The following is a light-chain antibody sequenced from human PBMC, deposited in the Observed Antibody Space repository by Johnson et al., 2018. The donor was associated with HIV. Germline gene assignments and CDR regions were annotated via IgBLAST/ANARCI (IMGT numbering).Light chain of an antibody. V-gene: IGLV1-51*01. CDR3: GTWDSSLSSYV. CDR2: DNN. J-gene: IGLJ1*01. CDR1: SSNIGNNY. Sequence: VLTQPPSVSAAPGQKVTISCSGSSSNIGNNYVSWYQQVPGTAPKLLIYDNNRRPSGIPDRFSGSKSGTSATLGITGLQTGDEADYYCGTWDSSLSSYVFGTGTKVTVL.